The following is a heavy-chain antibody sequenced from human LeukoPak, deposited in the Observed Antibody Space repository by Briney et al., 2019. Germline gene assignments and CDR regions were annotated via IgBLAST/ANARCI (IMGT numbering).Heavy chain of an antibody. CDR3: ARDPAVRTGLFVYYYYYMDV. CDR2: IKQDGSEK. D-gene: IGHD3-22*01. J-gene: IGHJ6*03. Sequence: PGGSLRLSCAASEFTFSNYWMTWVRQAPGKGLEWVANIKQDGSEKYYVDSVEGRFTISRDNARSSLFLQVNSLRAEDTAVYYCARDPAVRTGLFVYYYYYMDVWGKGTTVTVSS. CDR1: EFTFSNYW. V-gene: IGHV3-7*01.